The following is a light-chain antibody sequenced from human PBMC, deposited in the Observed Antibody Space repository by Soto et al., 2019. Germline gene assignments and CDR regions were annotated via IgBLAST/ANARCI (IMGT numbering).Light chain of an antibody. Sequence: EIVLTQSPGTLSLSPGERATLSCRASQSVGSIYLAWYQQKPGQAPRLLIYGGSSRATGIPDRFSGSGSGTDFTLTISRLEPEDFAVYYCQQYGLSPRTFGQGTKVDI. J-gene: IGKJ1*01. CDR2: GGS. V-gene: IGKV3-20*01. CDR1: QSVGSIY. CDR3: QQYGLSPRT.